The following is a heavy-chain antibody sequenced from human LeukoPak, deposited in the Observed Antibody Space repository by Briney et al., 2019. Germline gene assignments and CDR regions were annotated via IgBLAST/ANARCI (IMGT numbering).Heavy chain of an antibody. D-gene: IGHD1-1*01. V-gene: IGHV1-18*01. CDR3: ARAGGSWNGAPNFDY. CDR2: NSAYNGNI. Sequence: ASVKVSCKDSGYTFSRYGISWVRQAPGQGLAWMGWNSAYNGNINYAQKLQGRVTMTTETSTSTSYMELRSLRSDDTAVYYCARAGGSWNGAPNFDYWGQGTLVTVSS. CDR1: GYTFSRYG. J-gene: IGHJ4*02.